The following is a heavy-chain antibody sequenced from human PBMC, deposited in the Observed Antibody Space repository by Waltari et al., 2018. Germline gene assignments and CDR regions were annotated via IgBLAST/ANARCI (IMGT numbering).Heavy chain of an antibody. D-gene: IGHD4-17*01. V-gene: IGHV3-30-3*01. CDR3: ARLYGDYYYYGMDV. CDR2: ISYDGSNK. CDR1: GFTFSSYA. Sequence: QVQLVESGGGVVQPGRSLRLSCAASGFTFSSYAMHWVRQAPGKGLEWVAVISYDGSNKYYADSVKGRFTISRDNSKNTLYLQMNSLRAEDTAVYYCARLYGDYYYYGMDVWGQGTTVTVSS. J-gene: IGHJ6*02.